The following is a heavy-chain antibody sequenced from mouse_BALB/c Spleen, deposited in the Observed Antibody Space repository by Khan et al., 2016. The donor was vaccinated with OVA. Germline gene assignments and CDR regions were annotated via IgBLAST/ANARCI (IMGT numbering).Heavy chain of an antibody. Sequence: VQLQQSGAERAKPGASVKMSCKASGYTFTTYWMHWVKQSPGQGLEWIGYINPTSGYTVYNEKFKDRATLSADKSSSTAYMQLSSLTSEDSAVYYCTRDRIDYWGQGTTLTVSS. V-gene: IGHV1-7*01. CDR3: TRDRIDY. J-gene: IGHJ2*01. CDR1: GYTFTTYW. CDR2: INPTSGYT.